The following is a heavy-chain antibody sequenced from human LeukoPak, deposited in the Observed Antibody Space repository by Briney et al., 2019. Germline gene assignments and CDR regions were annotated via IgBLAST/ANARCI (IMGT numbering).Heavy chain of an antibody. CDR2: IYPGDSDT. J-gene: IGHJ4*02. Sequence: GESLKISCKVSGYSFTSYWIAWVRQMPGKGLEWMGIIYPGDSDTRYSPSFQGQVTISADKSISTAFLQWSSLKASDTAMYYCATSKQLTSQTDYWGQGTLVTVSS. V-gene: IGHV5-51*01. D-gene: IGHD6-13*01. CDR3: ATSKQLTSQTDY. CDR1: GYSFTSYW.